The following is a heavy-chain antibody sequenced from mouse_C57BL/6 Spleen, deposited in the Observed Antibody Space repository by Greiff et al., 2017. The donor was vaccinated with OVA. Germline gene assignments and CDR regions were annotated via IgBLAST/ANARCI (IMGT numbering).Heavy chain of an antibody. CDR3: ARSPYGFYAMDY. Sequence: VQLQQSGPELVKPGASVKISCKASGYAFSSSWMNWVKQRPGKGLEWIGRIYPGDGDTNYNGKFKGKATLTADKSSSTAYMQLSSLTSEDSAVYFGARSPYGFYAMDYWGQGTSVTVSS. CDR2: IYPGDGDT. CDR1: GYAFSSSW. D-gene: IGHD1-1*02. J-gene: IGHJ4*01. V-gene: IGHV1-82*01.